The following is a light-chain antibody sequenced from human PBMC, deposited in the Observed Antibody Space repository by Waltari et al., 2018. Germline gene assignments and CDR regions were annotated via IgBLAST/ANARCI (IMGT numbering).Light chain of an antibody. CDR1: SLRRFY. CDR2: GQN. J-gene: IGLJ2*01. Sequence: SSELTQDPSVSVALGQTVRITCQGDSLRRFYASWDQQRPGNAPIIVLYGQNNRPSGIPDRFSGSTSGNTASLTITGAQAEDEADYYCHSRDTSSTRVFGGGTRLTV. V-gene: IGLV3-19*01. CDR3: HSRDTSSTRV.